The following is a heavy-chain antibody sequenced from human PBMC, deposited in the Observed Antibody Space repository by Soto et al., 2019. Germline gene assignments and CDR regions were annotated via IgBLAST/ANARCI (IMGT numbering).Heavy chain of an antibody. CDR2: IKPDGSEK. CDR1: GFTFSSHW. Sequence: GGSLRLSCAASGFTFSSHWMSWVRQAPGKGLEWVANIKPDGSEKWYVDSVKGRFTISRDNAKNSLYLQMNSLRAEDMAVYYCARGDYYDSSGPFSDAFDIWGQGTMVTVSS. D-gene: IGHD3-22*01. J-gene: IGHJ3*02. CDR3: ARGDYYDSSGPFSDAFDI. V-gene: IGHV3-7*04.